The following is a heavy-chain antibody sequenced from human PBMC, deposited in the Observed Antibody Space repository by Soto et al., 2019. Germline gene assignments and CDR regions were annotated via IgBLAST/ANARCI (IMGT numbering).Heavy chain of an antibody. J-gene: IGHJ4*02. CDR1: GFTVSSNY. CDR3: ERDLSGIAAAGPLGY. CDR2: IYSGGST. D-gene: IGHD6-13*01. V-gene: IGHV3-53*01. Sequence: GGSLRLSCAASGFTVSSNYMSRVRQAPGKGLEWVSVIYSGGSTYYADSVKGRFTISRDNSKNTLYLQMNSLRAEDTAVYYCERDLSGIAAAGPLGYWGQGTLVTVSS.